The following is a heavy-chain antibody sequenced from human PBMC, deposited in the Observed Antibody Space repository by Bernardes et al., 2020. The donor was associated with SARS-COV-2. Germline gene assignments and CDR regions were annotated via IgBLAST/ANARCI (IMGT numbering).Heavy chain of an antibody. J-gene: IGHJ4*02. V-gene: IGHV3-66*01. CDR2: IHSGGDT. Sequence: GGSLRLSCAASGFTVSSDYMSWVRQAPGTGLEWVSIIHSGGDTFYAESVKGRFTISRDSSKNTLYLQMNSLRADDTAVYYCARVSWESGTDAHDYWGQGTLVTVSS. CDR3: ARVSWESGTDAHDY. D-gene: IGHD3-16*01. CDR1: GFTVSSDY.